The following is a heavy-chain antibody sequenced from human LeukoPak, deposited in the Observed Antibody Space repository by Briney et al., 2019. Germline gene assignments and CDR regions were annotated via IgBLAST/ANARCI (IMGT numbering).Heavy chain of an antibody. J-gene: IGHJ4*02. CDR1: GFTFSSYS. D-gene: IGHD4-17*01. CDR3: AKDRATMTTRIFDF. CDR2: ISSSSSYI. Sequence: PGGSLRLSCAASGFTFSSYSMNWVRQAPGKGLEWVSSISSSSSYIYYADSVKGRFTISRDNAKNSLYLQMNSLRAEDTAVYYCAKDRATMTTRIFDFWGQGTLVTVSS. V-gene: IGHV3-21*01.